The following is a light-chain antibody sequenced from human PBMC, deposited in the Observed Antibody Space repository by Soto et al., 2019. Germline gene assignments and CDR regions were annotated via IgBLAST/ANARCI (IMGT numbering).Light chain of an antibody. Sequence: DIQMTQSPSSLSASVGDRVTITCRASQAISNFVAWYQQKPGKVPKVLISAASTLQSGVPSRFSGSGSGTEFTLTISSLHPEDVATYFCQKYDSVPLTFGGGTKVEIK. CDR3: QKYDSVPLT. V-gene: IGKV1-27*01. J-gene: IGKJ4*01. CDR1: QAISNF. CDR2: AAS.